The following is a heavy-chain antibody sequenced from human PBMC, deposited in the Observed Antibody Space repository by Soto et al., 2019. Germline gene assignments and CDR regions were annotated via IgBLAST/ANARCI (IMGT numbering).Heavy chain of an antibody. D-gene: IGHD1-1*01. CDR2: IYDSGST. CDR3: ATHNDRGDPGPLGY. J-gene: IGHJ4*02. CDR1: GGSISSYY. Sequence: QVQLQESGPGLVKPSETLSLTCTVSGGSISSYYWSWIRQPPGKGLEWIGYIYDSGSTNYNPSLKSRVTIPVDTSENQFPLKLSSVTAADTAVYYCATHNDRGDPGPLGYWGQGTLVTVSS. V-gene: IGHV4-4*09.